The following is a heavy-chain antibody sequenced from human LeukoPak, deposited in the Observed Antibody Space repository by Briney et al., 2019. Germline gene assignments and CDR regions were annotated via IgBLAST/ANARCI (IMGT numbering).Heavy chain of an antibody. CDR3: ARDPNGGHFDY. D-gene: IGHD4-23*01. CDR2: INPSGGST. J-gene: IGHJ4*02. V-gene: IGHV1-46*01. CDR1: GYTFTSYS. Sequence: ASVKVSCKASGYTFTSYSMHWVRQAPGQGLEWMGIINPSGGSTSYAQKFQDRVTMTRDTSTSTVYMELSSLRSEDTAVYYCARDPNGGHFDYWGQGTLVTVSS.